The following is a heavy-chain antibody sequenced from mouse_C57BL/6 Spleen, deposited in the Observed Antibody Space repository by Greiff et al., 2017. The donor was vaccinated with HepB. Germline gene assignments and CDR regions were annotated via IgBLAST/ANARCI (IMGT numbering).Heavy chain of an antibody. D-gene: IGHD2-4*01. CDR3: VRGYDYDAGFAY. V-gene: IGHV10-1*01. CDR1: GFSFNTYA. Sequence: EVQRVESGGGLVQPKGSLKLSCAASGFSFNTYAMNWVRQAPGKGLEWVARIRSKSNNYATYYADSVKDRFTISRDDSESMLYLQMNNLKTEDTAMYYCVRGYDYDAGFAYWGQGTLVTVSA. CDR2: IRSKSNNYAT. J-gene: IGHJ3*01.